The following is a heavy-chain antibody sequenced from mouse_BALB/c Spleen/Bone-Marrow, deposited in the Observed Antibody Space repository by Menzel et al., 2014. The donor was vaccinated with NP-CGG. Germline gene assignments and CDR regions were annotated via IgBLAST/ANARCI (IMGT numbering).Heavy chain of an antibody. Sequence: LKVCGPGILQPSQTLSLTCSFSGFSLSTSGMGVGWIRQPSGKGLEWLAHIWWDEVKRYNPALKSRLTISKDTSSSQLFLKIASVDTADTATYYCARIRYDDASYAMDCWGQGTSVTVSS. J-gene: IGHJ4*01. D-gene: IGHD2-14*01. V-gene: IGHV8-8*01. CDR2: IWWDEVK. CDR1: GFSLSTSGMG. CDR3: ARIRYDDASYAMDC.